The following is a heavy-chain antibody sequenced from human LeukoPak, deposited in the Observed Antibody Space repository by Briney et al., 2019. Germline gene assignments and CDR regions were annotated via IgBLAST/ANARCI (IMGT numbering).Heavy chain of an antibody. V-gene: IGHV4-34*01. CDR1: GGSFSGYY. CDR3: ASYTVVTAGWDY. CDR2: INHSGST. J-gene: IGHJ4*02. Sequence: SETLSLTCAVYGGSFSGYYWSWIRQPPGKGLEWIGEINHSGSTNYNPSLKSRVTISVDTSKNQFSLKLSSVTAADTAVYYCASYTVVTAGWDYWGQGTLVTVSS. D-gene: IGHD4-23*01.